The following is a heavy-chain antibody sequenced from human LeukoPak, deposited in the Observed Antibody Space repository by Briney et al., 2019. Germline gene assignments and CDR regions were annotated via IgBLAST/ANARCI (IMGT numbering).Heavy chain of an antibody. V-gene: IGHV3-23*01. J-gene: IGHJ4*02. CDR2: ISGSGGGT. Sequence: GGSLRLSCAASGFTFSSYAMSWVRQAPGKGLEWASGISGSGGGTHYADSVKGRFTISRDNSKNTLDLQMNSLRAEDTAVYYCAKGWIDSFDSWGQGTLFTVSS. CDR3: AKGWIDSFDS. D-gene: IGHD2-2*03. CDR1: GFTFSSYA.